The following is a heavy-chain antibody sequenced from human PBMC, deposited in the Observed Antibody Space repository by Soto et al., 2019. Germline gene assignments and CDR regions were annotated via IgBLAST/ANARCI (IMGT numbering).Heavy chain of an antibody. CDR1: GGSFSGYY. CDR3: ARGPLGVVTYYYYYGMDV. D-gene: IGHD3-3*01. CDR2: INHSGST. Sequence: LSLTCAVYGGSFSGYYWSWIRQPPGKGLEWIGEINHSGSTNYNPSLKSRVTISVDTSKNQFPLKLSSVTAADTAVYYCARGPLGVVTYYYYYGMDVWGQGTTVTVSS. V-gene: IGHV4-34*01. J-gene: IGHJ6*02.